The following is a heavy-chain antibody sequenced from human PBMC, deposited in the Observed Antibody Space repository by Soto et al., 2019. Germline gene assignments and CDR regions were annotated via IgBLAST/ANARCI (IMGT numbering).Heavy chain of an antibody. CDR1: GGSISSYY. J-gene: IGHJ4*02. CDR2: THYSGST. Sequence: QVQLQESGPGLVKPSETLSLTCTVSGGSISSYYWSWIRQPPSKGLEWIGHTHYSGSTNYNPSLKTRVTISLDMSKNQFSLNLSSVATADTAVYYCARVHHSYRDGYSYLDSWGQGTLVTVSS. V-gene: IGHV4-59*01. CDR3: ARVHHSYRDGYSYLDS. D-gene: IGHD4-4*01.